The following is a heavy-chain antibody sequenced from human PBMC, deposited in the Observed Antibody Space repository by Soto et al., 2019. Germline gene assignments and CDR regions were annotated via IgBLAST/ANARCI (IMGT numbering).Heavy chain of an antibody. CDR2: ISAYNGNT. CDR3: AREGSGYWVFGSAQTPYYYGMDV. D-gene: IGHD3-3*01. CDR1: GYTFTSYG. Sequence: QVPLVQSGAEVKKPGASVKVSCKASGYTFTSYGISWVRQAPGQGLEWMGWISAYNGNTNYAQKLQGRVTMTTDTSTSTAYMELRSLRSDDTAVYYCAREGSGYWVFGSAQTPYYYGMDVWGQGTTVTVSS. J-gene: IGHJ6*02. V-gene: IGHV1-18*01.